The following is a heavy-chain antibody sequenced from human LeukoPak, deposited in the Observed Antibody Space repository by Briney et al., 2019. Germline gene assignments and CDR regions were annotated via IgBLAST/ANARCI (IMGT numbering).Heavy chain of an antibody. Sequence: GAPVKVSCKASGGTFSSYAISWVRQAPGQGLEWMGGIIPIFGTANYAQKFQGRVTITADESTSTAYMELSSLRSEDTAVYYCARGTLYGDYSRAPIDYWGQGTLVTVSS. CDR1: GGTFSSYA. D-gene: IGHD4-17*01. CDR3: ARGTLYGDYSRAPIDY. CDR2: IIPIFGTA. V-gene: IGHV1-69*13. J-gene: IGHJ4*02.